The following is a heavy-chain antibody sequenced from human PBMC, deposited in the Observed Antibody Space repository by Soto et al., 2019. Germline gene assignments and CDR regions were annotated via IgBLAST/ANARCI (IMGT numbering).Heavy chain of an antibody. CDR1: GGTFSSYA. CDR2: IIPIFGTA. Sequence: ASVKVSCKASGGTFSSYAISWVRQAPGQGLEWMGGIIPIFGTANYAQKFQGRVTITADESTSTAYMELSSLRSVDTAVYYCARVRVYDFWSGYQKYYYGMDVWGQGTTVTVSS. J-gene: IGHJ6*02. V-gene: IGHV1-69*13. CDR3: ARVRVYDFWSGYQKYYYGMDV. D-gene: IGHD3-3*01.